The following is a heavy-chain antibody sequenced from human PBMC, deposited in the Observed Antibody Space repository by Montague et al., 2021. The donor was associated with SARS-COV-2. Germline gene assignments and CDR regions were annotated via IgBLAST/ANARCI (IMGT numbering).Heavy chain of an antibody. CDR2: ISYDGSNK. D-gene: IGHD1-26*01. J-gene: IGHJ5*02. Sequence: SLRLSCAASGFTFSSYAMHWVRQAPGKGLEWVALISYDGSNKYYADSVKGRFTISRDNSKNTLYLQMNSLRAEDTAVYYCARDSVSSFDPWGQGTLVTVSP. CDR1: GFTFSSYA. CDR3: ARDSVSSFDP. V-gene: IGHV3-30*04.